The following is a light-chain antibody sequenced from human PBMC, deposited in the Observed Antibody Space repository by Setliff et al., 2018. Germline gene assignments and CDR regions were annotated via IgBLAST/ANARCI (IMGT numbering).Light chain of an antibody. V-gene: IGLV2-14*01. CDR2: EVS. CDR3: SSYTSSRTYL. CDR1: SSDVGGYNY. J-gene: IGLJ1*01. Sequence: QSVLTQPASVSGSPGQSITISCTGTSSDVGGYNYVSWYQQRPGKAPKLMIYEVSNRPSGVSNRFSGSKSVNTASLTISGLQAEDEADYYCSSYTSSRTYLFGTGTKVTVL.